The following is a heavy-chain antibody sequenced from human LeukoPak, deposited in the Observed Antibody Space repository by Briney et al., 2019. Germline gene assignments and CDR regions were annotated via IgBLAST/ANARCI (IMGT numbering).Heavy chain of an antibody. V-gene: IGHV3-23*01. D-gene: IGHD5-18*01. CDR3: AKTYRDYFDY. J-gene: IGHJ4*02. Sequence: GGSLRLSCAASGFTFNSYGRNWVRQAPGKGLEWISAIYADSVKGRFTISRDNAKNTVSLQLNSLRAEDTAIYYCAKTYRDYFDYWGRGTLVTVSS. CDR1: GFTFNSYG. CDR2: I.